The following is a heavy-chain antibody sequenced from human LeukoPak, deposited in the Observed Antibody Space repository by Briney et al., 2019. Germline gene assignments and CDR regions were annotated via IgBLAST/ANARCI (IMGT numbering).Heavy chain of an antibody. CDR3: ARGHSSVVTAIPYYFDY. CDR2: INHSGST. V-gene: IGHV4-34*01. D-gene: IGHD2-21*02. CDR1: GGSFSGYY. Sequence: SETLSLTCAVYGGSFSGYYWSWIREPPGKGLEWIGEINHSGSTNYNPSLKSRVTISVDTSKNQFSLKLSSVTAADTAVYSCARGHSSVVTAIPYYFDYWGQGTLVTVSS. J-gene: IGHJ4*02.